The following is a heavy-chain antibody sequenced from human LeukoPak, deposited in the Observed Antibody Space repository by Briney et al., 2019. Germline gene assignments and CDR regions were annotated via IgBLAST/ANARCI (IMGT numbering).Heavy chain of an antibody. D-gene: IGHD6-19*01. Sequence: ASVKVSCKASGYTFTGYYMHWVRQAPGQGLEWMGWINPNSGGTNYAQKFQGRVTMTRDTSISTAYMELSRLRSDDTAVYYCASEYSSGWYYRNWFDPWGQGTLVTVSS. CDR2: INPNSGGT. CDR3: ASEYSSGWYYRNWFDP. CDR1: GYTFTGYY. V-gene: IGHV1-2*02. J-gene: IGHJ5*02.